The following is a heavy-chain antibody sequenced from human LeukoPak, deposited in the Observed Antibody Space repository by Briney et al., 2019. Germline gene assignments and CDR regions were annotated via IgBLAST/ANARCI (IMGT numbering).Heavy chain of an antibody. D-gene: IGHD1-20*01. V-gene: IGHV3-30*02. CDR3: AKDYGVTGTGGAWLDP. Sequence: GGSLRLSCAASGFTFSRYGMHWVRQAPGKGLEWVAFIRYDGSNKYYADSVKGRFTISRDNSKNTLYLQMNGLRPEDTAVHYCAKDYGVTGTGGAWLDPWGQGTLVTVSS. CDR2: IRYDGSNK. J-gene: IGHJ5*02. CDR1: GFTFSRYG.